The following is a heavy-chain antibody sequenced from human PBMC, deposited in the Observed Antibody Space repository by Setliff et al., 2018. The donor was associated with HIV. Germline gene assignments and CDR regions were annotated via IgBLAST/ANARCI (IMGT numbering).Heavy chain of an antibody. CDR2: INPNTGGT. J-gene: IGHJ4*02. D-gene: IGHD2-8*01. V-gene: IGHV1-2*02. CDR1: GYTFTTYS. CDR3: TTYRGTGMQKALFEH. Sequence: ASVKVSCKASGYTFTTYSLHWVRQAPGQSLEWMGWINPNTGGTNFARRFQGRVTMTRDTSISTAYMEVSSLKTEDTALYYCTTYRGTGMQKALFEHWGQGTLVTVSS.